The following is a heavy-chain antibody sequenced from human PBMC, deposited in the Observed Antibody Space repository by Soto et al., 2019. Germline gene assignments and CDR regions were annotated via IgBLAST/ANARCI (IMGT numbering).Heavy chain of an antibody. V-gene: IGHV4-30-4*01. CDR2: IYYSGST. J-gene: IGHJ2*01. CDR3: ARDIRGYCSGGSCYSGYWYFDL. Sequence: QVQLQESGPGLVKPSQTLSLTCTVSGGSISSGDYYWSWIRQPPGKGLEWIGYIYYSGSTYYNPSLKSHVTISVDTSKNRFSLKLSAVTAADTAVYYCARDIRGYCSGGSCYSGYWYFDLWGRGTLVTVSS. D-gene: IGHD2-15*01. CDR1: GGSISSGDYY.